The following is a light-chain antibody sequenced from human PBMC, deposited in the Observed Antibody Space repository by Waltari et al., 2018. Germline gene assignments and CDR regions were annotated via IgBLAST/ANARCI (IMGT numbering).Light chain of an antibody. V-gene: IGLV2-8*01. CDR3: SSYAGNHVV. Sequence: QSALTQPPSASGSPGQSVTISCTGPSSDVGGYNYVSWYQHHPGKAPKLMIYEVSKRPSGVPDRFSGSKSGNTASLTVSGLQTEDEADYYCSSYAGNHVVFGGGTKLTVL. CDR2: EVS. J-gene: IGLJ2*01. CDR1: SSDVGGYNY.